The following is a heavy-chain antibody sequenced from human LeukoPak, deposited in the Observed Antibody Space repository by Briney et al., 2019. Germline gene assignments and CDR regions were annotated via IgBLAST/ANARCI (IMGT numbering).Heavy chain of an antibody. CDR3: ARVPHLGVAYAFDV. CDR2: FIPMYGRA. CDR1: GGNFNNQV. D-gene: IGHD3-3*01. V-gene: IGHV1-69*04. J-gene: IGHJ3*01. Sequence: ASVKVSCKASGGNFNNQVISWVRQASGQGLEWMGRFIPMYGRADYAQKFQGRVTITADKSTTTVYMDLSSLRPDDTAVFYCARVPHLGVAYAFDVWGQGTPVTVSS.